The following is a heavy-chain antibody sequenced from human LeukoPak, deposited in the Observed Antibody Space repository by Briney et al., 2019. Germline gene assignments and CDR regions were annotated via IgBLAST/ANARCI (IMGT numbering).Heavy chain of an antibody. D-gene: IGHD3-3*01. V-gene: IGHV3-30*02. CDR1: EFTFSSYG. J-gene: IGHJ4*02. Sequence: GGSLRLSCAASEFTFSSYGMHWVRQAPGKGLEWVAFIRYDGSNKYYTDSVKGRFTISRDNSKNTLYLQMNSLKTEDTAVYYCTTPKTIRRFAFDYWGQGALVTVSS. CDR2: IRYDGSNK. CDR3: TTPKTIRRFAFDY.